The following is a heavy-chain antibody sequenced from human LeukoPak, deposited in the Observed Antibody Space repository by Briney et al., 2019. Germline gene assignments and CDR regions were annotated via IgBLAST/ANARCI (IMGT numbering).Heavy chain of an antibody. Sequence: SVKVSCKASGGTFSSYAISWVRQAPGQGLEWMGGIIPIFGTANYAQKFQGRVTLTADESTSTAYMELSSLRSEDTAVYYCARGGYGGKGGVDYWGQGTLVTVSS. D-gene: IGHD4-23*01. CDR3: ARGGYGGKGGVDY. CDR1: GGTFSSYA. J-gene: IGHJ4*02. V-gene: IGHV1-69*01. CDR2: IIPIFGTA.